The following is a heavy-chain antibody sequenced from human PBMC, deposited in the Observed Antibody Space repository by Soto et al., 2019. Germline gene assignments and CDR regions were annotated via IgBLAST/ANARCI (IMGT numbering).Heavy chain of an antibody. CDR1: GFTFSSYW. CDR2: IKQDGSEK. Sequence: ESGGGLVQPGGSLRLSCAASGFTFSSYWMSWVRQAPGKGLEWVANIKQDGSEKYYVDSVKGRFTISRDNAKNSLYLQMNSLRAEDTAVYYCARDGCRGGRSIDYWGQGTLVTVSS. J-gene: IGHJ4*02. CDR3: ARDGCRGGRSIDY. D-gene: IGHD2-15*01. V-gene: IGHV3-7*03.